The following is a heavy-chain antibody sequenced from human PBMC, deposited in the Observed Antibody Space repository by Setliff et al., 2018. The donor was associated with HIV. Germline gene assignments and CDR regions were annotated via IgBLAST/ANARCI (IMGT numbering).Heavy chain of an antibody. D-gene: IGHD6-19*01. V-gene: IGHV5-51*01. CDR1: GYSFSSYW. CDR2: IYPGDSDT. CDR3: ARVPSQRVESSGWYIWFGP. J-gene: IGHJ5*02. Sequence: GESLKISCKGSGYSFSSYWIGWVRQMPGRGLEWMGIIYPGDSDTRYNPSFQGQVTISADKSISTAYLQWSSLKASDTAMYYCARVPSQRVESSGWYIWFGPWGQGTLVTVSS.